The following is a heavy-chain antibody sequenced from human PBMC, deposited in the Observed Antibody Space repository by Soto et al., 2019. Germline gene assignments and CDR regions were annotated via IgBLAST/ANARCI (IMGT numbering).Heavy chain of an antibody. J-gene: IGHJ6*02. CDR1: GFTFSDYY. CDR2: ISSSSSYT. V-gene: IGHV3-11*06. CDR3: ARDRMVRGVIGHYYYYYGMDV. Sequence: GSLRLSCAASGFTFSDYYMSWIRQAPGKELEWVSYISSSSSYTNYADSVKGRFTISRDNAKNSLYLQMNSLRAEDTAVYYCARDRMVRGVIGHYYYYYGMDVWGQGTTVTVSS. D-gene: IGHD3-10*01.